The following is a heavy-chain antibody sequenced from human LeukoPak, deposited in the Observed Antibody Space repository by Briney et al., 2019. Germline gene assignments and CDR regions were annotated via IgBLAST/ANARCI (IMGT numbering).Heavy chain of an antibody. CDR3: AAWGDVDIVATPEPY. CDR1: GGTFSSYA. V-gene: IGHV1-69*06. D-gene: IGHD5-12*01. Sequence: SVKVSCKASGGTFSSYAISWVRQAPGQGLEWMGGIIPIFGTANYAQKFQGRVTITADKSPSTAHMELSSLRSEDTAVYYCAAWGDVDIVATPEPYWGQGTLVTVSS. CDR2: IIPIFGTA. J-gene: IGHJ4*02.